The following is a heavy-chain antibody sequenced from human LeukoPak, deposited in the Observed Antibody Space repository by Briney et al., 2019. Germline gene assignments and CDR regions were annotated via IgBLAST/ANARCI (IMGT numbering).Heavy chain of an antibody. V-gene: IGHV3-74*01. Sequence: GGSLRLSCGASGFTFSNYWMHWVRQAPGKGLVWVSHITSYGSITTYADSVKGRFTISRDNAKNTLYLQMNSLRAEDTAVYYCARGNYFDYWGQGTLVTVSS. J-gene: IGHJ4*02. CDR1: GFTFSNYW. CDR2: ITSYGSIT. CDR3: ARGNYFDY.